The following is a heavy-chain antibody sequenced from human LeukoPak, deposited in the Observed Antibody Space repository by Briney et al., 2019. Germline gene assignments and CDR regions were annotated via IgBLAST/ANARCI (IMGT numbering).Heavy chain of an antibody. D-gene: IGHD2-15*01. CDR1: GYTFTSYG. Sequence: ASVKVSCKASGYTFTSYGITWVRQARGQGLEWMGWISPYNDNANYAQKLQGRVTMTTDTSTSTAYMELRSLRSDDTAVYYCARAGYCSGGSCHTGAFDIWGQGTMVTGSS. CDR3: ARAGYCSGGSCHTGAFDI. CDR2: ISPYNDNA. V-gene: IGHV1-18*01. J-gene: IGHJ3*02.